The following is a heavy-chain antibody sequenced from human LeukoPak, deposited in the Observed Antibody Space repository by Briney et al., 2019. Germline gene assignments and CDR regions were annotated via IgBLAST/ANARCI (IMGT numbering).Heavy chain of an antibody. CDR3: ARGKRGFDS. J-gene: IGHJ4*02. V-gene: IGHV3-11*01. CDR2: MSEGGSSI. CDR1: GFTFSDYY. Sequence: PGGSLRLSCAASGFTFSDYYMSWIRQAPGKGLEWVSYMSEGGSSIYYAASVKGRFTISRDNVNHSLFLQMNSLRAEDTAVYYCARGKRGFDSWGQGTLVTASS.